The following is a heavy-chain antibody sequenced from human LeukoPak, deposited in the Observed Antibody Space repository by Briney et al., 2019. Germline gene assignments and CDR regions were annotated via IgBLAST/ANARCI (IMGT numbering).Heavy chain of an antibody. CDR3: ARDLGGSYYEYYFDY. V-gene: IGHV1-2*02. CDR2: ISPNSGGT. J-gene: IGHJ4*02. D-gene: IGHD1-26*01. Sequence: GASVKVSCKASGYTFTGYYMHWVRQAPGQGLEWMGWISPNSGGTNYAQKFQGRVTMTRDTSISTAYMELSRLRSDDTAVYYCARDLGGSYYEYYFDYWGQGTLVTGSS. CDR1: GYTFTGYY.